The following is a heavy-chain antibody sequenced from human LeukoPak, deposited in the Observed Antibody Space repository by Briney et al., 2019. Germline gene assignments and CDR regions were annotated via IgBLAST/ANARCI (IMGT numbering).Heavy chain of an antibody. CDR3: AREIPAALGGKKNWFDP. CDR2: ISPATGGT. J-gene: IGHJ5*02. V-gene: IGHV1-2*06. Sequence: ASVKVSCKASGYTFNGYYIHWVRQAPGQGLEWMGRISPATGGTRYAQKFQGRVTMTRDTSVTTAYMELTRLRFDDTAVYYCAREIPAALGGKKNWFDPWGQGTLVTVSS. CDR1: GYTFNGYY. D-gene: IGHD2-2*01.